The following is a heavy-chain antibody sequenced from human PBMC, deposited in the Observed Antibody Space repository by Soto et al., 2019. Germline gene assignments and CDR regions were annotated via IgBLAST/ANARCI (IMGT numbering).Heavy chain of an antibody. D-gene: IGHD1-1*01. V-gene: IGHV3-30-3*01. CDR1: AFTLSKFA. CDR2: TSKDGINT. CDR3: ARGNMDV. Sequence: QVQLVESGGGVVQPGRSLRLSCAASAFTLSKFAMHWVRQAPGKGLEWVAVTSKDGINTYYAGAVKGRFTISRDNSKSTMYLQMNSLRTEETAMYYCARGNMDVWGQGTTVTVSS. J-gene: IGHJ6*02.